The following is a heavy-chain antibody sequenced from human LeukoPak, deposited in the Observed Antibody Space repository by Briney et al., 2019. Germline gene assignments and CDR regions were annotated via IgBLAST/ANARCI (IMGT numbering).Heavy chain of an antibody. V-gene: IGHV3-7*05. J-gene: IGHJ3*02. CDR3: AKDHYVSGRYDAFDI. D-gene: IGHD3-10*01. CDR2: IKEDGSEK. Sequence: PGGSLRLSCAASGFTFSAYWMSWVRQTPGKGLEWVANIKEDGSEKYYVDYVKGRFIISRDNAKNSLYVQMNSLRAEDTAVYYCAKDHYVSGRYDAFDIWGQGTMVTVSS. CDR1: GFTFSAYW.